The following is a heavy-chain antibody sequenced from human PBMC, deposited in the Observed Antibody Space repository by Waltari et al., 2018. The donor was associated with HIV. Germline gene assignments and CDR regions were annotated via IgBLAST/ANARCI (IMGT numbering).Heavy chain of an antibody. CDR1: WFTFSGSS. Sequence: EVQLVESGGGLVQPGGSLKLSWAASWFTFSGSSMYWVRQASGKGLEWLGHIRSKTNNYATAYTASVKGRFTISRDDSKNTAYLQMNSLKIEDTAMYYCTTYGDFALSNWGQGTLVTVSS. V-gene: IGHV3-73*02. J-gene: IGHJ4*02. CDR3: TTYGDFALSN. D-gene: IGHD4-17*01. CDR2: IRSKTNNYAT.